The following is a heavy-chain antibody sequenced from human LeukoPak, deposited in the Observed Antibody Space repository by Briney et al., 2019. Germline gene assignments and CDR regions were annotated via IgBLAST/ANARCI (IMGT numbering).Heavy chain of an antibody. CDR1: GFTFSSYA. D-gene: IGHD4-17*01. Sequence: GGSLRLSCAASGFTFSSYAMSWVRQAPGNGLEWVSAISGSGGSTYYADSVKGRFTISRDNSKNTLYLQMNSLRAEDTAVYYCAKDEPALTVTIGGSDYWGQGTLVTVSS. CDR2: ISGSGGST. J-gene: IGHJ4*02. V-gene: IGHV3-23*01. CDR3: AKDEPALTVTIGGSDY.